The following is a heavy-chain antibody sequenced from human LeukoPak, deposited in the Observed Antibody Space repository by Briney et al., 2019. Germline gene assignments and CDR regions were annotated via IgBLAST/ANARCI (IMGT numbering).Heavy chain of an antibody. V-gene: IGHV3-66*02. J-gene: IGHJ4*02. CDR3: AGYDFWNGYFFDY. CDR2: IYSGGST. CDR1: GFTISSNY. D-gene: IGHD3/OR15-3a*01. Sequence: TGGSLRLSCAASGFTISSNYMSWVRQAPGKGLEWVSVIYSGGSTYYADSVKGRFTISRDNSKNTPYLQMNSLRAEDTAVYYCAGYDFWNGYFFDYWGQGTLVTVSS.